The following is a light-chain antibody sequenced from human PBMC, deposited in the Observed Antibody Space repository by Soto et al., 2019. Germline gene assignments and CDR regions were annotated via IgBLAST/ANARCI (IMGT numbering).Light chain of an antibody. J-gene: IGLJ1*01. CDR1: SSDVGSYNL. V-gene: IGLV2-23*01. Sequence: QSALTQPASVSGSPGQSITISCTGTSSDVGSYNLVSWYQQHPGEVPQLMIYEGSKRPSGVSNRFSGSKSGNTASVTISGLQAEDEADYYCCSYARGSTYVLGTGTKVTV. CDR3: CSYARGSTYV. CDR2: EGS.